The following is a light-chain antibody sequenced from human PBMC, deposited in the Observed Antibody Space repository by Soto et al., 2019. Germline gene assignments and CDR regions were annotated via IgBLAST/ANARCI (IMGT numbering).Light chain of an antibody. J-gene: IGLJ1*01. CDR3: CSFTSSNTHV. Sequence: QSALTQPASVSGSPGQSITISCTGTSGDIGRSKFVSWYQQQPGKAPKLILFEVNKRPSGVSGRFSGSKSGNTASLTISGLQAEDEADYYCCSFTSSNTHVFGTGTKLTVL. CDR2: EVN. CDR1: SGDIGRSKF. V-gene: IGLV2-23*02.